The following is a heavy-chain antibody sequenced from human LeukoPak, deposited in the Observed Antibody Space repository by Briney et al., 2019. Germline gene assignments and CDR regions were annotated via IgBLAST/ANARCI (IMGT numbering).Heavy chain of an antibody. J-gene: IGHJ3*02. V-gene: IGHV1-69*05. CDR2: IIPIFGTA. CDR3: ARGVLRYFDWLLGHDAFDI. CDR1: GGTFSSYA. D-gene: IGHD3-9*01. Sequence: SVKVSCKASGGTFSSYAISWVRQAPGQGLEWMGGIIPIFGTANYAQKFQGRVTITTDESTSTAYMELSSLRSEDTAVYYCARGVLRYFDWLLGHDAFDIWGQGTMVTVSS.